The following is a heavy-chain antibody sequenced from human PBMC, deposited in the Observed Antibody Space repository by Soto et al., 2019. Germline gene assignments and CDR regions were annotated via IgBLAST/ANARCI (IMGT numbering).Heavy chain of an antibody. CDR3: PRRYCSRPSCPRNYYGMDV. CDR2: IDPIDSYT. CDR1: GYNFASYW. V-gene: IGHV5-10-1*01. Sequence: PGEYLTISCQGSGYNFASYWISWVRQMPGKGLEWMGRIDPIDSYTNYSPSFQGHVTISADKSISTAYLQWSSLKASDTAMYYCPRRYCSRPSCPRNYYGMDVWGQGTTVTVSS. J-gene: IGHJ6*02. D-gene: IGHD2-2*01.